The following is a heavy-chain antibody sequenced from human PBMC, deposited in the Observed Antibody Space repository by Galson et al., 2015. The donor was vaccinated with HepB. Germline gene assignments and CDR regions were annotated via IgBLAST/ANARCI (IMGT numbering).Heavy chain of an antibody. J-gene: IGHJ4*02. Sequence: SETLSLTCAVSGGSISSSNWWSWIRQPPGKGLEWIGEIYHSGSTNYNPFLKSRVTISVDKSKNQFSLKLSSVTAADTAVYYCARSGHVSVAGTPLYFDYWGQGTLVTVSS. V-gene: IGHV4-4*02. CDR3: ARSGHVSVAGTPLYFDY. CDR2: IYHSGST. CDR1: GGSISSSNW. D-gene: IGHD6-19*01.